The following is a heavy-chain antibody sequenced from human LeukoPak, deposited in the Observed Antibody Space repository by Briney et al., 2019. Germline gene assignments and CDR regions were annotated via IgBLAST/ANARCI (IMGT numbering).Heavy chain of an antibody. J-gene: IGHJ4*02. CDR1: GFTFSSYG. V-gene: IGHV3-30*03. Sequence: GGSLRLSCAASGFTFSSYGMHWVRQAPGKGLEWVAVISYDGSNKYYADSVKGRFTISRDNAKNSLYLQMNSLRAEDTAVYYCARGAGTGVLNYWGQGTLVTVSS. CDR3: ARGAGTGVLNY. CDR2: ISYDGSNK. D-gene: IGHD3-9*01.